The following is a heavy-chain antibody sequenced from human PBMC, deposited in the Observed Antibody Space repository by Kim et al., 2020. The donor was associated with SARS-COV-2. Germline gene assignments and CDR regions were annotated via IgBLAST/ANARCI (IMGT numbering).Heavy chain of an antibody. Sequence: GESLKISCKGSGYSFTSYWIGWVRQMPGKGLEWMGIIYPGDSDTRYSPSFQGQVTISADKSISTAYLQWSSLKASDTAMYYCARQWGFGELFDAFDIWGQGTMVTVSS. CDR3: ARQWGFGELFDAFDI. D-gene: IGHD3-10*01. V-gene: IGHV5-51*01. CDR2: IYPGDSDT. CDR1: GYSFTSYW. J-gene: IGHJ3*02.